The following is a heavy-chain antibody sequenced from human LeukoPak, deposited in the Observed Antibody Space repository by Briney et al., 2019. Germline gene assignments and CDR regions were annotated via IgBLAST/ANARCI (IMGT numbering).Heavy chain of an antibody. D-gene: IGHD6-13*01. CDR2: INPNSGGT. V-gene: IGHV1-2*02. J-gene: IGHJ3*02. CDR3: ARETAAAGTSAFDI. Sequence: ASVKVSCKASGYTFTGYYMHWVRQAPGQGLEWMGWINPNSGGTNYAQKFQGRVTMTRDTSVSTAYMELSRLRSDDTAVYYCARETAAAGTSAFDIWGQGTMVTVSS. CDR1: GYTFTGYY.